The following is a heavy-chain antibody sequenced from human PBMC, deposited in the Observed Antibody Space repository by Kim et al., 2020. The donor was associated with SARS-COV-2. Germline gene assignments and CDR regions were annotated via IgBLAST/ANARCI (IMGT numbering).Heavy chain of an antibody. V-gene: IGHV4-30-4*01. CDR3: ARYHRRGFDY. CDR1: GVPVGSDAYY. J-gene: IGHJ4*02. CDR2: IYDSGST. Sequence: SETLSLTCSVSGVPVGSDAYYWSWIRQPPGKGLEWIGYIYDSGSTYYNPSLKSRVTISLDTSKNQLSLNLASVTAADTAVYYCARYHRRGFDYWGQGTLVTVSS.